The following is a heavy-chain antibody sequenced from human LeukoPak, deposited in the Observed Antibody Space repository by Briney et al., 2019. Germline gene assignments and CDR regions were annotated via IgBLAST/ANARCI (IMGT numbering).Heavy chain of an antibody. J-gene: IGHJ3*02. D-gene: IGHD3-10*01. CDR1: GGSISSYY. Sequence: PSETLSLTCTVSGGSISSYYWSWIRQPPGKGLEWIGYIYYSGSTNYNPSLKSRVTISVDTSKNQFSLKLSSVTAADTAVYYCARAPRWFGELLSAFDIWGQGTMVTVSS. V-gene: IGHV4-59*01. CDR2: IYYSGST. CDR3: ARAPRWFGELLSAFDI.